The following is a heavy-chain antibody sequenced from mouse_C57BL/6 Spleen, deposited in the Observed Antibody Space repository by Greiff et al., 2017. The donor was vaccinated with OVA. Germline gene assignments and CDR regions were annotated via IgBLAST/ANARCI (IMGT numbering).Heavy chain of an antibody. Sequence: EVKLVESGAELVKPGASVKLSCTASGFNIKDYYMHWVKQRTEQGLEWIGRIDPEDGETKYAPKFQGKATITADTSSNTAYLQLSSLTSEDTAVYYCSRWAITNAMDYWGQGTSVTVSS. J-gene: IGHJ4*01. CDR1: GFNIKDYY. CDR2: IDPEDGET. CDR3: SRWAITNAMDY. V-gene: IGHV14-2*01. D-gene: IGHD2-4*01.